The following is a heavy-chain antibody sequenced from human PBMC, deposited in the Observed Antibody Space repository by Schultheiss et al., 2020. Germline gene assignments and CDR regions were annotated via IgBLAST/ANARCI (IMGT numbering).Heavy chain of an antibody. V-gene: IGHV1-8*01. Sequence: ASVKVSCKASGYTFTSYDINWVRQATGQGLEWMGWMNPNSGNTGYAQKFQGRVTMTRNTSISTAYMELSRLRSDDTAVYYCARLFGGVIVTSFDYWGQGTLGTVAS. CDR2: MNPNSGNT. D-gene: IGHD3-16*02. CDR3: ARLFGGVIVTSFDY. CDR1: GYTFTSYD. J-gene: IGHJ4*02.